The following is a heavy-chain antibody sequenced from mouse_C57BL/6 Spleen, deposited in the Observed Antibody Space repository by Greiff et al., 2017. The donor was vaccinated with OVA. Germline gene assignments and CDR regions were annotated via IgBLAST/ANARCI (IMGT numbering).Heavy chain of an antibody. CDR2: IDPSDSYT. Sequence: VQLQQPGAELVMPGASVKLSCKASGYTFTSYWMHWVKQRPGQGLEWIGEIDPSDSYTNYNQKFKGKSTLTVDKSSSTAYMQLSSLTSEDSAVYYCARWGSLYYYFDYWGQGTTLTVSS. CDR1: GYTFTSYW. CDR3: ARWGSLYYYFDY. V-gene: IGHV1-69*01. J-gene: IGHJ2*01. D-gene: IGHD1-1*01.